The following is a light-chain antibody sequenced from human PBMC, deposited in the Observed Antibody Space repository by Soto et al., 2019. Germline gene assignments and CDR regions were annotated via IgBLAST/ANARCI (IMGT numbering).Light chain of an antibody. CDR2: GAS. Sequence: EIVLTQSPGTLSMSPGERATLSCRASQSLSSSSLAWHQQKPGQAPRLLISGASSRAADIPDRFSGSGSGTDFTLTINRLEPEDFATYYCQQYYSYPQTFGQGTKVDIK. CDR1: QSLSSSS. V-gene: IGKV3-20*01. CDR3: QQYYSYPQT. J-gene: IGKJ1*01.